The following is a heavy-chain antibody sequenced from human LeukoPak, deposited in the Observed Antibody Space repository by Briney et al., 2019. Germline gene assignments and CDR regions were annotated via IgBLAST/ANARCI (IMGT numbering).Heavy chain of an antibody. CDR1: GGSFSSYY. J-gene: IGHJ4*02. V-gene: IGHV4-59*12. Sequence: SETLSLTCTVSGGSFSSYYWSWIRQPPGKGLEWIGSIYHSGSTYYNPSLKSRVTISVDTSKNQFSLKLSSVTAADTAVYYCASSLFGSPVDYWGQGTLVTVSS. D-gene: IGHD3-16*01. CDR2: IYHSGST. CDR3: ASSLFGSPVDY.